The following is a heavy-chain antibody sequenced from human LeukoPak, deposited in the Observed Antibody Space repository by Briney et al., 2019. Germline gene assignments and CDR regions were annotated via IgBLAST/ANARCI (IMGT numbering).Heavy chain of an antibody. CDR3: ARVGCSGGSCSNRGTYYYGMDV. Sequence: EAGGSLRLSCAASGFIFSDYYMSWVRQAPGKGLEWLSYIDLSGSVKYYVDSVKGRFTISRDNAKNSLDLQMNSLRDDDTAVYYCARVGCSGGSCSNRGTYYYGMDVWGQGTTVTVS. CDR1: GFIFSDYY. J-gene: IGHJ6*02. V-gene: IGHV3-11*04. CDR2: IDLSGSVK. D-gene: IGHD2-15*01.